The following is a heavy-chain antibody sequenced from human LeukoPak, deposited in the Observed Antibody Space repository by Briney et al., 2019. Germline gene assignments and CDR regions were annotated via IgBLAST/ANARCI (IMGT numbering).Heavy chain of an antibody. CDR2: INSDGSST. CDR1: GSTFSSYW. CDR3: ARTTYDILTGVYFDY. Sequence: TGGSLRLSCAASGSTFSSYWMHWVRQAPGKGLVWVSRINSDGSSTIYADSVKGRFTISRDNAKNTLYLQMNSLRAGDTSVYYCARTTYDILTGVYFDYWGQGTLVTVSS. V-gene: IGHV3-74*01. D-gene: IGHD3-9*01. J-gene: IGHJ4*02.